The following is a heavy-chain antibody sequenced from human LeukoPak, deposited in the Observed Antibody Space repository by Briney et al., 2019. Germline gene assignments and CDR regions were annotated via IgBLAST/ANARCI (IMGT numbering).Heavy chain of an antibody. Sequence: PSETLSLTCTVSGGSINYNYWSWIRQPAGRGLEWIGRIYASGSTNYNPSLKSQVTMSVDTSNNQLSLKMSSVTAADTAVYYCARIHRRADASSHYYGHWYFDLWGRGTLVTVSS. D-gene: IGHD3-22*01. J-gene: IGHJ2*01. CDR2: IYASGST. CDR3: ARIHRRADASSHYYGHWYFDL. CDR1: GGSINYNY. V-gene: IGHV4-4*07.